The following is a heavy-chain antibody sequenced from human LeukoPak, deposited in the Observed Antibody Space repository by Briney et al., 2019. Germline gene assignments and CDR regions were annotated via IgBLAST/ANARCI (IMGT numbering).Heavy chain of an antibody. CDR1: GCTFSSYA. J-gene: IGHJ4*02. Sequence: AGSLTLSCAATGCTFSSYAMTWVRQAPGTGLERVSGISGSGDTTYYAASVKGRFTISSDNAKIPLYLQMNSLRAEDTAVYYWARVSIGWYHFDYWGQGTLVTVSS. CDR3: ARVSIGWYHFDY. V-gene: IGHV3-23*01. D-gene: IGHD6-19*01. CDR2: ISGSGDTT.